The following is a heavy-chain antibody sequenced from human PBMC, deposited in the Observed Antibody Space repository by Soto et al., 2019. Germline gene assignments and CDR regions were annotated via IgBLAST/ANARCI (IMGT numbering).Heavy chain of an antibody. CDR2: ISSSGSTI. Sequence: GGSLRLSCAASGFTFSDYYMSWIRQAPGKGLEWASYISSSGSTIYYADSVKGRFTISRDNAKNSLYLQMNSLRAEDTAVYYCARDPPYCSGGSCYSYYYYGMDVWGQGTTVTVSS. D-gene: IGHD2-15*01. J-gene: IGHJ6*02. V-gene: IGHV3-11*01. CDR1: GFTFSDYY. CDR3: ARDPPYCSGGSCYSYYYYGMDV.